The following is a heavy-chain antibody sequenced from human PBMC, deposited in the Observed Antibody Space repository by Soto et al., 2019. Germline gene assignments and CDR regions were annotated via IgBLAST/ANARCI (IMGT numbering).Heavy chain of an antibody. CDR2: MHHTQGT. CDR3: ARVPFVGYFDWLDP. CDR1: GGSISSYY. Sequence: ETLSLTCSVSGGSISSYYWTWIRQPPGGGLEWIGYMHHTQGTNDNPSIRGRVHMSIDTSMNQFSLRLTSVTAADTAVYYCARVPFVGYFDWLDPWGHGTPVTVSS. J-gene: IGHJ5*02. D-gene: IGHD3-9*01. V-gene: IGHV4-59*01.